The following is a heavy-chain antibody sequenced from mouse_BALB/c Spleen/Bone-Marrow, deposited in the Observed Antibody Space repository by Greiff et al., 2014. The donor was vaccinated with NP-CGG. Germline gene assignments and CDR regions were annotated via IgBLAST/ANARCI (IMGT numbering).Heavy chain of an antibody. D-gene: IGHD2-4*01. Sequence: QVQLQQPGPELATPGASVKMSCKASGYTFTTYWMHWIKQRPGQGLEWIGSINPNTDYTDYNQKFKDKATLTADKSSITAYMQLSSLTSEDSAVYYCARGLRDWYFDVWGAGTTVTVSS. CDR2: INPNTDYT. CDR1: GYTFTTYW. CDR3: ARGLRDWYFDV. J-gene: IGHJ1*01. V-gene: IGHV1-4*01.